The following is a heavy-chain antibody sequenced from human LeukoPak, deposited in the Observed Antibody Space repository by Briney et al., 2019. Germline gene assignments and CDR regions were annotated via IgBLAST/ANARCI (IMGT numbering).Heavy chain of an antibody. CDR2: ISAYNGNT. J-gene: IGHJ5*02. D-gene: IGHD3-3*01. CDR1: GYTFTSYG. CDR3: ARTERFNYDFWSGYFREAWFDP. V-gene: IGHV1-18*01. Sequence: ASVKVSCKASGYTFTSYGISWVRQAPGQGLEWMGWISAYNGNTNYAQKLQGRVTMTTDTSTSTAYMELRSLRSDDTAVYYCARTERFNYDFWSGYFREAWFDPWGQGTLVTVSS.